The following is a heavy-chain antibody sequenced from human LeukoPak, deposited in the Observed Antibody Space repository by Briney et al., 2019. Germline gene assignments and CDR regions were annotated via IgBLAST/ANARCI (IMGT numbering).Heavy chain of an antibody. CDR2: IYYSGST. V-gene: IGHV4-59*08. D-gene: IGHD3-22*01. J-gene: IGHJ4*02. CDR1: GGSISSYY. CDR3: ARLKIYYYDSSGIDY. Sequence: SETLSLTCTVPGGSISSYYWSWIRQPPGKGLEWIGYIYYSGSTNYNPSLKSRVTISVDTSKNQFSLKLSSVTAADTAVYYCARLKIYYYDSSGIDYWGQGTLVTVSS.